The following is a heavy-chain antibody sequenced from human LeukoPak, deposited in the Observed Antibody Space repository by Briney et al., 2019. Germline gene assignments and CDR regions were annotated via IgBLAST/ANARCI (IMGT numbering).Heavy chain of an antibody. V-gene: IGHV3-21*01. Sequence: GGSLRLSCAASGFTFSSYSMNWVRQAPGKGLEWVSSISSRSSYIYYADSVKGRFTISRDNAKNSLYLQMNSLRAEDTAVYYCATTVTTELGDYWGQGTLVTVSS. CDR3: ATTVTTELGDY. J-gene: IGHJ4*02. CDR2: ISSRSSYI. D-gene: IGHD4-17*01. CDR1: GFTFSSYS.